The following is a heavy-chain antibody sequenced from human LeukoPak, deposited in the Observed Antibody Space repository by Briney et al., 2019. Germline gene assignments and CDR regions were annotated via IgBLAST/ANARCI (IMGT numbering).Heavy chain of an antibody. D-gene: IGHD2-21*01. CDR2: ISYDGSNK. V-gene: IGHV3-30-3*01. J-gene: IGHJ5*02. CDR1: GFSFSDHY. Sequence: GGSLRLSCAGSGFSFSDHYMAWVRQAPGKGLEWVAVISYDGSNKYYADSVKGRFTISRDNSKNTLYLQMNSLRAEDTAVYYCATHSGWFDPWGQGTLVTVSS. CDR3: ATHSGWFDP.